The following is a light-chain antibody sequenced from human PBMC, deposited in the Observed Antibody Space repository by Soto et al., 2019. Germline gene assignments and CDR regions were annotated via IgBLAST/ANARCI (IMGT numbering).Light chain of an antibody. CDR1: QGISSY. CDR2: AAS. Sequence: IQLTQSPSSLSASVGDRVTLSGLASQGISSYLAWYQQKPGKAPKLLIYAASTLQSGVPSRFSGSGSGTDFTLTISSLQAEDVAVYYCQQYYSTPLTFGGGTKVDI. V-gene: IGKV1-9*01. J-gene: IGKJ4*01. CDR3: QQYYSTPLT.